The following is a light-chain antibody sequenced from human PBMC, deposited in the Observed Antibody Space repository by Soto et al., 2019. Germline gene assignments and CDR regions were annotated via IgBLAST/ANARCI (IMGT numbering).Light chain of an antibody. J-gene: IGKJ2*01. CDR2: SAS. V-gene: IGKV3-15*01. Sequence: EIVMTQSPATLSVSPGERVTLSCRASQSVGIYLGWYQQKPGHAPRLLIYSASNRATGIPARFSASGSGTDFTLTISSLQSEDFADYYCQQSNTWPRTFGQGTKLEI. CDR3: QQSNTWPRT. CDR1: QSVGIY.